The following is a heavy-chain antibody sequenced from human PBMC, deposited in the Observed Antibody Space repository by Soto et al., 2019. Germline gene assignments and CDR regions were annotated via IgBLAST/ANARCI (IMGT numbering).Heavy chain of an antibody. J-gene: IGHJ5*02. CDR2: IHYSWGVTYSP. CDR3: ARVPTYYHDSIGYQPFHP. CDR1: GASIITDGYY. Sequence: QVQLQESGPGLVEPSQTLSLICTVSGASIITDGYYWTWIRQHPGKGLEWLGYIHYSWGVTYSPSSNPSLQSRIAISVDISKSLFSLKLTSVTAADTAVYYCARVPTYYHDSIGYQPFHPWGQGTLVTVSS. V-gene: IGHV4-31*03. D-gene: IGHD3-22*01.